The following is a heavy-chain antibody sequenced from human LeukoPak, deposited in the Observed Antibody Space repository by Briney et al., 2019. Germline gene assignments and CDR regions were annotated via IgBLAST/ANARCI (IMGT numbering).Heavy chain of an antibody. CDR3: ARRLGYCSGGSCKSAFDI. J-gene: IGHJ3*02. D-gene: IGHD2-15*01. CDR1: GYRFTSYW. CDR2: IYPGDSDT. V-gene: IGHV5-51*01. Sequence: GGSLKISCKGSGYRFTSYWIGWVRQMPGKGLEWMGIIYPGDSDTRYSPSFQGQVTISADKSISTAYLQWSSLKASDTAMYYCARRLGYCSGGSCKSAFDIWGQGTMVTVSS.